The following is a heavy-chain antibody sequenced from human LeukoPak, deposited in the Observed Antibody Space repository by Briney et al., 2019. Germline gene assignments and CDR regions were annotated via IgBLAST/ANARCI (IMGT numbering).Heavy chain of an antibody. CDR1: GFTVSSNY. CDR2: IYSGGST. Sequence: PGGSLRLSCAASGFTVSSNYMSWVRQAPGKGLEWVSVIYSGGSTYYADSVKGRFTISRDNSKNTLYLQMNSLRAEDTAVYYCARVVPAAGGGYYYMDVWGKGTTVTVSS. CDR3: ARVVPAAGGGYYYMDV. D-gene: IGHD2-2*01. V-gene: IGHV3-53*01. J-gene: IGHJ6*03.